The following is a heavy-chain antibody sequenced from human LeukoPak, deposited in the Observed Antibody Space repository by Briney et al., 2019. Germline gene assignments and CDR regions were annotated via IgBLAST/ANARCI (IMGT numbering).Heavy chain of an antibody. V-gene: IGHV4-34*01. CDR2: INHSGST. CDR1: RGSFIGSY. CDR3: ARIKSAWPTYYYNYYGMDA. Sequence: PSETLSLTCAHPRGSFIGSYWSSIPPPPRKRLEWIGEINHSGSTNYSPSLKSRVTISVETSKNQFSMKLRSVTAADTAVYYCARIKSAWPTYYYNYYGMDAWGRGTTVTVSS. J-gene: IGHJ6*02.